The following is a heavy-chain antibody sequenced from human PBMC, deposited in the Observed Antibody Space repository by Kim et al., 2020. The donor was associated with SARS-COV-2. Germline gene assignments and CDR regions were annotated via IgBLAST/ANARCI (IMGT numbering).Heavy chain of an antibody. D-gene: IGHD2-15*01. CDR1: GYTFTSYG. Sequence: ASVKVSCKASGYTFTSYGISWVRQAPGQGLEWMGWISAYNGNTNYAQKLQGRVTMTTDTSTSTAYMELRSLRSDDTAVYYCVTSVAGSPIYYGMDVWGQGTTVTVSS. CDR2: ISAYNGNT. V-gene: IGHV1-18*01. CDR3: VTSVAGSPIYYGMDV. J-gene: IGHJ6*02.